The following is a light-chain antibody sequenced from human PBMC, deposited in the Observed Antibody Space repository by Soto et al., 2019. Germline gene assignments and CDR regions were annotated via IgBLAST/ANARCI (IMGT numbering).Light chain of an antibody. CDR3: QQLESYPST. J-gene: IGKJ4*01. CDR2: DAS. V-gene: IGKV1-5*01. Sequence: DIQMTQSPSTLSASVGDRVTITCRASQSISGWLAWYQQKPGKAPKLLIYDASSLESGVPSRFSGIGSGTEFTLSISSLQPDDFATYYCQQLESYPSTFGGGTKVDIK. CDR1: QSISGW.